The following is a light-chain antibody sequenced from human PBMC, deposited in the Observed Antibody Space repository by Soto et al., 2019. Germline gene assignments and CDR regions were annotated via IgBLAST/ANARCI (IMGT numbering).Light chain of an antibody. V-gene: IGKV1-39*01. Sequence: DIQMTQSPSSLSASVEGRVIITCRASQSISNHLNWYQQKPGKAPKLLIFAASSLQSGVPSRFSGSRSGPDFTLTISSLQPEDFATYYCQQSYSTPLTFGGGTKVDIK. CDR3: QQSYSTPLT. J-gene: IGKJ4*01. CDR2: AAS. CDR1: QSISNH.